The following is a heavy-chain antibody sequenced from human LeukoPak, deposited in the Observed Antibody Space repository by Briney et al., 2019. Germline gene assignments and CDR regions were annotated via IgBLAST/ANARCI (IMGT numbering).Heavy chain of an antibody. V-gene: IGHV3-21*04. CDR1: GFTFSSYS. Sequence: GGSLRLSCAASGFTFSSYSMNWVRQAPGKGLEWVSSTSSSSSYIYYADSVKGRFTISRDNSKNTLYLQMNSLRAEDTAVYYCVRRAGAYSHPYDYWGQGTLVTVSS. CDR3: VRRAGAYSHPYDY. CDR2: TSSSSSYI. D-gene: IGHD4/OR15-4a*01. J-gene: IGHJ4*02.